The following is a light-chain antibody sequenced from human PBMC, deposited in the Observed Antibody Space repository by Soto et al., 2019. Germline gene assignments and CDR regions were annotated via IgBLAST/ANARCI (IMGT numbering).Light chain of an antibody. J-gene: IGLJ2*01. V-gene: IGLV3-21*04. CDR3: QVSGSNSEHVI. Sequence: VVTQTPAVSVAPGKTATMTCGGDNIGSRNVHWYQQKPGQAPAVVIYYDSDRPSGVPERFSGSNSGNTATLTINRVEAGDEADYYCQVSGSNSEHVIFGGGTKLTVL. CDR1: NIGSRN. CDR2: YDS.